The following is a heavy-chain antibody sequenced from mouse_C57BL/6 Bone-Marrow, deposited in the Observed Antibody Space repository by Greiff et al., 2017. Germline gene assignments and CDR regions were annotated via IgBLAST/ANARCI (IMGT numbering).Heavy chain of an antibody. Sequence: QVQLQQPGAELVMPGASVKLSCKASGYTFTSYWMHWVKQRPGQGLEWIGEIDPSDSYTNYNQKFKGKSTLTVDKSSSTAYMQLSSLTSEDSAVYYDASLYYYGGTLFDSWGKGTTLT. CDR1: GYTFTSYW. J-gene: IGHJ2*01. D-gene: IGHD1-1*01. V-gene: IGHV1-69*01. CDR2: IDPSDSYT. CDR3: ASLYYYGGTLFDS.